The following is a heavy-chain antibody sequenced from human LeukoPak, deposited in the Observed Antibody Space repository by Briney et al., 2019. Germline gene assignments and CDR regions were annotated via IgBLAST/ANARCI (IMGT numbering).Heavy chain of an antibody. CDR1: GGSISSGGYS. CDR3: AAMVRGVIIQDAFDI. Sequence: SETLSLTCAVSGGSISSGGYSWSWIRQPPGKGLEWIGYIHHSGSTYYNPSLKSRVTMSVDRSKNQFSLKLSSVTAADTAVYYCAAMVRGVIIQDAFDIWGQGTMVTVSS. V-gene: IGHV4-30-2*01. J-gene: IGHJ3*02. CDR2: IHHSGST. D-gene: IGHD3-10*01.